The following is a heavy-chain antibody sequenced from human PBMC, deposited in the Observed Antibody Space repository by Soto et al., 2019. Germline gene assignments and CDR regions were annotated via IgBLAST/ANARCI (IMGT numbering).Heavy chain of an antibody. CDR2: ISLNSGII. CDR3: ARPGYSSGWYDHPP. CDR1: GLTFEDYA. V-gene: IGHV3-9*01. Sequence: PMRLSWASIGLTFEDYARHWVGKAPGKGLEWVSCISLNSGIIGYADSVKGRFTISIDNSKNTLYLQMNSLRAEDTAAYYCARPGYSSGWYDHPPWGQGTLVTASS. D-gene: IGHD6-19*01. J-gene: IGHJ5*02.